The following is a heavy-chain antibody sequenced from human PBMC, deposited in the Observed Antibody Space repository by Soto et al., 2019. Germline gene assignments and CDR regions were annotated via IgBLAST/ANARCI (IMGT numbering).Heavy chain of an antibody. CDR1: GFTFSYHA. V-gene: IGHV3-30-3*01. CDR3: ARGTTTSAFSVMDV. Sequence: QVQLVESGGGVVQPGRSLRLSCAASGFTFSYHALNWVRQAPGKGLEWVAVISYDGDNKYIAEAVKGRLTISRDNPKNTVSLQMNSLRTEDTAMYFCARGTTTSAFSVMDVWAKGPRSPSP. J-gene: IGHJ6*02. CDR2: ISYDGDNK. D-gene: IGHD1-1*01.